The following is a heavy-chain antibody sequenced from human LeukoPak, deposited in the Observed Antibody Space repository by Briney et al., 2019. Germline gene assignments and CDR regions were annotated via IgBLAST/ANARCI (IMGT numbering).Heavy chain of an antibody. D-gene: IGHD3-22*01. CDR1: GGSISSYY. J-gene: IGHJ4*02. Sequence: SETLSLTCTVSGGSISSYYCGWIRQPAGKRLEWNGRIYTSGSTNYNPSLKSRVTMSVDTSKNQFSLKLSSVTAADTAVYYCARDTYYYDSSGYPHFDYWGQGTLVTVSS. V-gene: IGHV4-4*07. CDR2: IYTSGST. CDR3: ARDTYYYDSSGYPHFDY.